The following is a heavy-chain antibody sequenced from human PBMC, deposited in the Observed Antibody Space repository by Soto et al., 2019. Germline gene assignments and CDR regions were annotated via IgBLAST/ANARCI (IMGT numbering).Heavy chain of an antibody. J-gene: IGHJ4*02. D-gene: IGHD3-22*01. CDR3: ARGYYDSSGYLGAYFDY. V-gene: IGHV3-48*03. Sequence: GGSLRLSCAASGFTFSSYEMNWVRQAPGKGLEWVSYISSSGSTIYYADSVKGRFTISRDNAKNSLYLQMNSLRAEDTAVYYCARGYYDSSGYLGAYFDYWGQGTLVTVSS. CDR1: GFTFSSYE. CDR2: ISSSGSTI.